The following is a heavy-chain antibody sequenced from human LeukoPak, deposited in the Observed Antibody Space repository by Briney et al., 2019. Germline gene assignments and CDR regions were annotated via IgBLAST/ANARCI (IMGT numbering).Heavy chain of an antibody. CDR3: ATSYSRGERAY. CDR1: GYSFTGYY. V-gene: IGHV1-2*02. Sequence: ASLKVSCKASGYSFTGYYMHWVRQAPGQGLEWMGWINPNSGDTKYAQKFQGRVTMTRDTSIRTAYMELSRLRSDDTAVYYCATSYSRGERAYWGQGTLVTVSS. CDR2: INPNSGDT. D-gene: IGHD6-19*01. J-gene: IGHJ4*02.